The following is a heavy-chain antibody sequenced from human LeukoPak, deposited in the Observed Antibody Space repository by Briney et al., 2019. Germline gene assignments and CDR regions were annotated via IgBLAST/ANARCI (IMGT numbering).Heavy chain of an antibody. V-gene: IGHV1-18*01. CDR3: ARSHPRFGELSSNYYYYGMDV. CDR1: GYTFTSYG. D-gene: IGHD3-10*01. J-gene: IGHJ6*02. Sequence: ASVKVSCKASGYTFTSYGISWVRQAPGQGLEGMGWISAYNGNTNYAQKLQGRVTMTTDTSTSTAYMELRSLRSDDTAVYYCARSHPRFGELSSNYYYYGMDVWGQGTTVTVSS. CDR2: ISAYNGNT.